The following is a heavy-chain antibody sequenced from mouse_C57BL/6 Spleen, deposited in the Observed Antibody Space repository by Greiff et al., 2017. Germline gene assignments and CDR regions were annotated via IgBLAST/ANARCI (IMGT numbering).Heavy chain of an antibody. J-gene: IGHJ4*01. CDR3: ERHNGITSVVEYAIDY. CDR2: ISSGGSYT. CDR1: GFTFSSYG. Sequence: EVQLVQSGGDLVKPGGSLKLSCAASGFTFSSYGMSWVRQTPDKRLEWVATISSGGSYTYYPDNVKGRFTISRDKATNTLYLQMSSLKSEDTAMYYCERHNGITSVVEYAIDYWGQGTSVTVSS. V-gene: IGHV5-6*01. D-gene: IGHD1-1*01.